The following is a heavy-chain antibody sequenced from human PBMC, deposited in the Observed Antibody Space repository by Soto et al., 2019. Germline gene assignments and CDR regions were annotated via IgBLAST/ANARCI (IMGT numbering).Heavy chain of an antibody. V-gene: IGHV1-69*02. CDR2: VNPIVSMS. J-gene: IGHJ4*02. CDR3: ASSYGSGYRAFDY. Sequence: QVQLVQSGAEVKRPGSSVKVSCKASGDTFNFYSINWVRQAPGLGLEWMGRVNPIVSMSNYAQKFQGRVTMTADKYTSTAYMELRSLISEDTAIYYCASSYGSGYRAFDYWGQGALVTVSS. CDR1: GDTFNFYS. D-gene: IGHD3-10*01.